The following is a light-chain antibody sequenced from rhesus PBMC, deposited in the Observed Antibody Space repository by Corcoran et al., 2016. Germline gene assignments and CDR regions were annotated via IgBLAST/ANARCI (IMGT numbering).Light chain of an antibody. CDR3: RQGTNVPFT. J-gene: IGKJ3*01. Sequence: DVVMTQSPLSLPITPGQPASIPCRSSQSLVHSNGNIYLSWYQQKPGQPPRRLIYQVSNRDSGVPDRFSGRWAGTVFTLIIRRLGAEEVGVYYCRQGTNVPFTFGPGTKLDIK. CDR2: QVS. CDR1: QSLVHSNGNIY. V-gene: IGKV2-65*01.